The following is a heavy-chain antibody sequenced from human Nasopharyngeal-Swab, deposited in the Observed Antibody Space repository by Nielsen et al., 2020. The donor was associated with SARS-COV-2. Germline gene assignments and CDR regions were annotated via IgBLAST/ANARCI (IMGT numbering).Heavy chain of an antibody. J-gene: IGHJ4*02. D-gene: IGHD3-22*01. CDR3: ARVFPDYYDSSGYLDY. Sequence: WLRQPPGTGLEWIGYIYYSGSTYYNPSLKSRVTISVDTSKNQFSLKLSSVTAADTAVYYCARVFPDYYDSSGYLDYWGQGTLVTVSS. CDR2: IYYSGST. V-gene: IGHV4-30-4*01.